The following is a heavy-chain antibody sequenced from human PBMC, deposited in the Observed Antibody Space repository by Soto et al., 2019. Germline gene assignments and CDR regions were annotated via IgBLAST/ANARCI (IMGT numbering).Heavy chain of an antibody. Sequence: PSETLSLTCTVSGGSISSGDYYWSWIRQPPGKGLEWIGYIYYSGSTYYNPSLKSRVTISVDTSKNQFSLKLSSVTAADTAVYYCARELHPPATAIPLVGTQNWFDPWGQGTLVTVSS. CDR2: IYYSGST. J-gene: IGHJ5*02. D-gene: IGHD2-2*02. CDR3: ARELHPPATAIPLVGTQNWFDP. CDR1: GGSISSGDYY. V-gene: IGHV4-30-4*01.